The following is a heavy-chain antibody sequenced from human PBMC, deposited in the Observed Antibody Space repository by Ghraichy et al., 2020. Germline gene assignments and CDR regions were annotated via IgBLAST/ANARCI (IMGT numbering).Heavy chain of an antibody. CDR2: IRYDGSNK. V-gene: IGHV3-30*02. J-gene: IGHJ4*02. D-gene: IGHD3-3*01. CDR3: AKGGTWVRFLEWFIVY. Sequence: GGSLRLSCAASGFTFSSYGMHWVRQAPGKGLEWVAFIRYDGSNKYYADSVKGRFTISRDNSKNTLYLQMNSLRAEDTAVYYCAKGGTWVRFLEWFIVYWGQGTLVTVSS. CDR1: GFTFSSYG.